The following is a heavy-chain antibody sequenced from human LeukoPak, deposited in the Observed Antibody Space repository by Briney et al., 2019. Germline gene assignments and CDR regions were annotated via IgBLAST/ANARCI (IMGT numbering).Heavy chain of an antibody. CDR3: ARGLTNLYYYDSSGYYLPNA. CDR2: MNPNSGNT. CDR1: GYTFTSYD. V-gene: IGHV1-8*01. Sequence: ASVKVSCKASGYTFTSYDINWVRQATGQGLEWMGWMNPNSGNTGYAQKFQGRVTMTRNTSISTAYMELSSLRSEDTAVYYCARGLTNLYYYDSSGYYLPNAWGQGTLVTVSS. J-gene: IGHJ5*02. D-gene: IGHD3-22*01.